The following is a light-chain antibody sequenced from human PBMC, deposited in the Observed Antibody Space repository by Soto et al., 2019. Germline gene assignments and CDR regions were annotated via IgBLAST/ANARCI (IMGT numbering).Light chain of an antibody. CDR3: QQYKGP. CDR2: GAS. Sequence: EIVLTQSPGTLSLSPGERATLSCRASQSVSRDYLAWYQHKPGLAPRLLIYGASRRATGIPDRFSGSGSGTDFTLTISSLEPEDFAVYYCQQYKGPFGQGTKVDIK. J-gene: IGKJ1*01. V-gene: IGKV3-20*01. CDR1: QSVSRDY.